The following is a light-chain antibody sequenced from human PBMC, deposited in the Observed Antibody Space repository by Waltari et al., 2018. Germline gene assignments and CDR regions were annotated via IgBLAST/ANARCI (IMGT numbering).Light chain of an antibody. Sequence: YELTQPPSVSVSPGQTATITCSGDYLEDKYVCWYQQKAGQSPVLVIHQDGRRPVGILERFSGSSSGNTATLTISGTQAMDEADYYCQAWDSSTDVVFGGGTRLTVL. CDR1: YLEDKY. CDR2: QDG. J-gene: IGLJ2*01. CDR3: QAWDSSTDVV. V-gene: IGLV3-1*01.